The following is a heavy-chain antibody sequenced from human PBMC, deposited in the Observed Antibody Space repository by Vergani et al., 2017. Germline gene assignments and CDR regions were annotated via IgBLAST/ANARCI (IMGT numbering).Heavy chain of an antibody. CDR1: GGTFSSYT. V-gene: IGHV1-69*08. CDR2: IIPILGIA. CDR3: ARDGGSLTLDY. Sequence: QVQLVQSGAEVKKPGSSVKVSCKASGGTFSSYTISWVRQAPGQGLEWMGRIIPILGIANYAQKFQGRVTITADKSTSTAYMELRSLRSEDTAVYYCARDGGSLTLDYWGQGTLVTVSS. J-gene: IGHJ4*02. D-gene: IGHD1-26*01.